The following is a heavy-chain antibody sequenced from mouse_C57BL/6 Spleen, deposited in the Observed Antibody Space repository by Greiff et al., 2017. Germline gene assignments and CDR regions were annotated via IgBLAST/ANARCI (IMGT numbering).Heavy chain of an antibody. Sequence: EVKLVESGGGLVKPGGSLKLSCAASGFTFSDYGMHWVRQAPEKGLEWVAYISSGSSTIYYADTVKGRFTISRDNAKNTLFLQMTSLRSEDTAMYYCARFLRSYAMDYWGQGTSVTVSS. CDR2: ISSGSSTI. CDR1: GFTFSDYG. J-gene: IGHJ4*01. D-gene: IGHD1-1*01. V-gene: IGHV5-17*01. CDR3: ARFLRSYAMDY.